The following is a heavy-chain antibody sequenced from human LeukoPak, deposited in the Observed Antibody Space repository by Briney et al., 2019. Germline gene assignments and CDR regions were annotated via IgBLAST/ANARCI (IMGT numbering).Heavy chain of an antibody. V-gene: IGHV3-7*03. J-gene: IGHJ1*01. D-gene: IGHD3-10*01. CDR1: GFTFSSYW. CDR3: AKASIITMVRGPVFQH. CDR2: IKQDGSEK. Sequence: GGSLRLSCAASGFTFSSYWMSWVRQAPGKGLEWVANIKQDGSEKYYVDSVMGRFTISRDNAKNSLYLQMNSLRAEDTAVYYCAKASIITMVRGPVFQHWGQGTLVTVSS.